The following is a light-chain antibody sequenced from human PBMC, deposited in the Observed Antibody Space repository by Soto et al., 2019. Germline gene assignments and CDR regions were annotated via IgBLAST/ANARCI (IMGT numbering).Light chain of an antibody. V-gene: IGKV2-30*01. CDR2: EVS. Sequence: EAVKTQSPLSLPVTVGQPATVSCRSSQSLLFFNGITYLTWFHQRPGQPPRRLISEVSNRDSGVPDRFSGSGSGTDFTLEISRVEAEDVGLFYCMQGPHWPLTLGGGTKLDIK. CDR1: QSLLFFNGITY. J-gene: IGKJ4*01. CDR3: MQGPHWPLT.